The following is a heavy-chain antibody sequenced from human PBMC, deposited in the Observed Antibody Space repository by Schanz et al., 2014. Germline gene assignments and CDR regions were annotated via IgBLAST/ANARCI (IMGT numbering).Heavy chain of an antibody. CDR2: ISAYNGNT. CDR3: AKAEYDILTDSYSRLDP. V-gene: IGHV1-18*01. J-gene: IGHJ5*02. Sequence: QVQLVQSGAEAKKPGASVRVSCKASGYTFTSYGISWVRQAPGQGLEWMGWISAYNGNTKYPQKLQGRVTMTTDTSTSTAYMELRSLRSNDTAVYYCAKAEYDILTDSYSRLDPWGQGTLVTVSS. D-gene: IGHD3-9*01. CDR1: GYTFTSYG.